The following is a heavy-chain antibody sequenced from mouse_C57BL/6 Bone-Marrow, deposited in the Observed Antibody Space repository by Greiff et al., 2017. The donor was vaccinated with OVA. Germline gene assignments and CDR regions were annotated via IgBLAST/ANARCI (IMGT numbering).Heavy chain of an antibody. CDR3: ARESIWYFDV. CDR2: IYPGSGNT. Sequence: VQLQQSGAELVRPGASVKLSCKASGYTFTDYYINWVKQRPGQGLEWIARIYPGSGNTYYNEKFKGKATLTAEKSSSTAYMQLSSLTSEDSAVYFCARESIWYFDVWGTGTTVTVSS. V-gene: IGHV1-76*01. D-gene: IGHD2-10*02. CDR1: GYTFTDYY. J-gene: IGHJ1*03.